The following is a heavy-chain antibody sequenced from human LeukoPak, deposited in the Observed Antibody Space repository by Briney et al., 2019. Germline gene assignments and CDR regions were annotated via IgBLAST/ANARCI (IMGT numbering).Heavy chain of an antibody. CDR2: ISYDERNK. D-gene: IGHD2-2*01. CDR3: ANGAVYCTSPKYPTGSAPSCFAH. J-gene: IGHJ4*02. Sequence: GGSPRLSCEASGFTFNTYGMHWVRQAPGKGLEWLAVISYDERNKYYTDSVKGRFTISRDNSKNTLYLQMSSLRPEDTAVYYCANGAVYCTSPKYPTGSAPSCFAHWGQGTLVTVSS. V-gene: IGHV3-30*18. CDR1: GFTFNTYG.